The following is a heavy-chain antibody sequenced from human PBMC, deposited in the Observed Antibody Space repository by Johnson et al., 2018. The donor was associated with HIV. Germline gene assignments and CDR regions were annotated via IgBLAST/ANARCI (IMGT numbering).Heavy chain of an antibody. D-gene: IGHD1-26*01. CDR2: ISYDGSNK. CDR1: GFTFSSYA. J-gene: IGHJ3*02. V-gene: IGHV3-30-3*01. Sequence: LVESGGGVVQPGRSLRLSCAASGFTFSSYAMHWVRQAPGKGLEWVAVISYDGSNKYYADSVKGRFTISRDNSKNTLYLQMNSLRAEDTALYYCVRDLGVGGTVPQSVAFDIWGQGTMVTVSS. CDR3: VRDLGVGGTVPQSVAFDI.